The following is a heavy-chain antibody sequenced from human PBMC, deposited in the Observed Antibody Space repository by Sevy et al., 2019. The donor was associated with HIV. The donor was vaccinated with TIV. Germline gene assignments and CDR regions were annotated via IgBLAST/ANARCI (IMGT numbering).Heavy chain of an antibody. CDR3: ARDKKDYYDSGGYPPSWFDP. CDR1: GYTFTGYY. J-gene: IGHJ5*02. V-gene: IGHV1-2*02. Sequence: ASVKVSCKASGYTFTGYYMHWVRQAPGQGLEWMGWINPNSGGTNYAQKFQGRVTMTRDTSISTAYMELSRLRSDDTAVYYCARDKKDYYDSGGYPPSWFDPWGQGTLVTVSS. CDR2: INPNSGGT. D-gene: IGHD3-22*01.